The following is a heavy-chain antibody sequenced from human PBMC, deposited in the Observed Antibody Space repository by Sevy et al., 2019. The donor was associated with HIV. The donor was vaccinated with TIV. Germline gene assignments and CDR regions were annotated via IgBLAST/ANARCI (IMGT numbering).Heavy chain of an antibody. CDR2: INHSGST. Sequence: SETLSLTCAVYGGSFSGYYWSWIRQPPGKGLEWIGEINHSGSTNYNPSLKSRVTISLDTSKNQFSLKLRSVTAADTAVYYCARHCGGDCSHAFDIWGQGTMVTVSS. J-gene: IGHJ3*02. V-gene: IGHV4-34*01. CDR1: GGSFSGYY. D-gene: IGHD2-21*02. CDR3: ARHCGGDCSHAFDI.